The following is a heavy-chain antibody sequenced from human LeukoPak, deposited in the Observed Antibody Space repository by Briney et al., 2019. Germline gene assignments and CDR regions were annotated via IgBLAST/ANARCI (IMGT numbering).Heavy chain of an antibody. CDR3: VKDRYSSGWYLDY. D-gene: IGHD6-19*01. J-gene: IGHJ4*02. CDR2: MSSNGGTT. CDR1: GFICRSYA. Sequence: PGGSLRLSCSASGFICRSYAMHWVRQAPGKGLEYVSAMSSNGGTTYYVDSVKGRFTISRDNSKNTLYLQMSSLRAEDTAVYYCVKDRYSSGWYLDYWGQGTLVTVSS. V-gene: IGHV3-64D*09.